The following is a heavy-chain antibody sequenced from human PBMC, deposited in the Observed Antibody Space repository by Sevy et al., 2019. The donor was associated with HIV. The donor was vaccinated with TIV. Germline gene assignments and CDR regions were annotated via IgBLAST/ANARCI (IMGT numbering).Heavy chain of an antibody. Sequence: GGSLRLSCAASGFTFDDYAMHWVRQAPGKGLEWVSLISWDGGSTYYADSVKGRFTISRDNSKNSLYRQMNSLRAEDTALYYCAKDIKGYDFWSGSNRGGTHYYYYGMDVWGQGTTVTVSS. CDR3: AKDIKGYDFWSGSNRGGTHYYYYGMDV. V-gene: IGHV3-43D*03. CDR1: GFTFDDYA. CDR2: ISWDGGST. D-gene: IGHD3-3*01. J-gene: IGHJ6*02.